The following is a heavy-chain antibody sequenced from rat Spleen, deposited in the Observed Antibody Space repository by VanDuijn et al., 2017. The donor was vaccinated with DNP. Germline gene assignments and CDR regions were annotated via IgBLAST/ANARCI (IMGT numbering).Heavy chain of an antibody. V-gene: IGHV5-46*01. CDR3: TRGGTYYFDY. Sequence: EVQLEESGGGLVQPGGSLKVSCTASGFTFSSFPMAWVRQAPTKGLEWVATISYDGSRTYYRDSVKGRFTISRDNAKSTLYLQMNSLRSEDMATYYCTRGGTYYFDYWGQGVMVTVSS. CDR2: ISYDGSRT. J-gene: IGHJ2*01. CDR1: GFTFSSFP.